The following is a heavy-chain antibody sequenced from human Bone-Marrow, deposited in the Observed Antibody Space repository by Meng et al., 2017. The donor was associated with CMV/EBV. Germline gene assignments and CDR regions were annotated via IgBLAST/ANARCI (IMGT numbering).Heavy chain of an antibody. Sequence: SVKVSCKASGGTFSSYTISWVRQAPGKGLEWMGRIIPILGIANYAQKFQGRVTITADKSTSTAYMELSSLRSEDTAVYYCARGYSSSPGWFDPWGQGTLVTVSS. CDR2: IIPILGIA. CDR1: GGTFSSYT. CDR3: ARGYSSSPGWFDP. V-gene: IGHV1-69*02. J-gene: IGHJ5*02. D-gene: IGHD6-6*01.